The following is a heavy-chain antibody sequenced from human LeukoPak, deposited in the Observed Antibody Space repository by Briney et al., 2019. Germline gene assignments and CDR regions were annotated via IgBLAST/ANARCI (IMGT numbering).Heavy chain of an antibody. D-gene: IGHD5-24*01. CDR3: ARLEAYYGMDV. CDR1: GFTVSSNY. V-gene: IGHV3-53*01. Sequence: PGGSLRLSCAASGFTVSSNYMSWVRQAPGKGLEWVSVIYSGGSTYYADSVKGRFTISRDNSKNTLYLQMNSLRAEDTAVYYCARLEAYYGMDVWGQGTTVTVSS. CDR2: IYSGGST. J-gene: IGHJ6*02.